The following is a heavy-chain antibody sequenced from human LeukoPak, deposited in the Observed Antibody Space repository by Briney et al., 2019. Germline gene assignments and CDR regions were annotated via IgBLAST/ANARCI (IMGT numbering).Heavy chain of an antibody. Sequence: GGSLRLSCAASGFTFSSYAMSWVRQAPGKGLEWVSAISGSGGSTYYADSVKGRSTISRDNSKNTLYLQMNSLRAEDTAVYYCASTGGRGYSGYEPFDYWGQGTLVTVSS. CDR2: ISGSGGST. CDR1: GFTFSSYA. CDR3: ASTGGRGYSGYEPFDY. D-gene: IGHD5-12*01. J-gene: IGHJ4*02. V-gene: IGHV3-23*01.